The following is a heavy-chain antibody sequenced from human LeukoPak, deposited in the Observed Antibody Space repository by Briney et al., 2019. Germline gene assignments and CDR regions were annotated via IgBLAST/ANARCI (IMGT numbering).Heavy chain of an antibody. Sequence: SETLSLTCAVYGGSFSGYYWSWIRQPPGKGLEWIGEINHSGSTNYNPSLKSRVTISVHTSKNQFSLKLSSVTAADTAVYYCAGPGYSSGWYPFDYWGQGTLVTVSS. J-gene: IGHJ4*02. D-gene: IGHD6-19*01. CDR1: GGSFSGYY. V-gene: IGHV4-34*01. CDR2: INHSGST. CDR3: AGPGYSSGWYPFDY.